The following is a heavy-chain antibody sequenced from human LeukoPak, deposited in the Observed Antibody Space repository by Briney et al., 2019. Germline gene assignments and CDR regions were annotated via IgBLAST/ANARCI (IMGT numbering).Heavy chain of an antibody. Sequence: ASVKVSCKASGYTFTRYYMHWVRQAPGQGLEWMGMINPSGGDTTYAQKLQGRVTITRDTSTSTVYMELSSLRSEDTAVYYCARENGGEDYWGQGTLVTVSS. V-gene: IGHV1-46*01. D-gene: IGHD2-21*01. J-gene: IGHJ4*02. CDR2: INPSGGDT. CDR3: ARENGGEDY. CDR1: GYTFTRYY.